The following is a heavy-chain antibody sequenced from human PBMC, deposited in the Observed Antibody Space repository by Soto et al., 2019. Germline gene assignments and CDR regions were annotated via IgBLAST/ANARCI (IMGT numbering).Heavy chain of an antibody. Sequence: EVQLLESGGGLVQPGGSLRLSCVASGFTFSRYIMSWVRQALGKGLEWVSTINSNGGSTYYADSVKGRFTVSRDNSRNSLYLQMNSLRAEDTAVYYCARVPDLNYCSRTSCLYYFDYWGQGGLVTVSS. CDR2: INSNGGST. CDR3: ARVPDLNYCSRTSCLYYFDY. D-gene: IGHD2-2*01. CDR1: GFTFSRYI. J-gene: IGHJ4*02. V-gene: IGHV3-23*01.